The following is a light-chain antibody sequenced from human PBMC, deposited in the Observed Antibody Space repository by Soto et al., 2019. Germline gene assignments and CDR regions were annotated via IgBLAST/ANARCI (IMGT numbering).Light chain of an antibody. CDR1: SSDVGGYNY. J-gene: IGLJ1*01. CDR2: EVS. CDR3: SSYGSTSTRYV. V-gene: IGLV2-14*01. Sequence: QSALTQPASVSGSPGQSITISCTGTSSDVGGYNYVSWYQQHPGKAPKLMIYEVSYRPSGVSNRFSGSKSGNTASLTISGLQAEDEADYFCSSYGSTSTRYVFGTGTKVTVL.